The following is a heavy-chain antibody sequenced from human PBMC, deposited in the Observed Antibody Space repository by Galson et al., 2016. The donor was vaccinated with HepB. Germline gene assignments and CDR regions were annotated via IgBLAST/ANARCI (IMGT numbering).Heavy chain of an antibody. D-gene: IGHD2-8*01. CDR2: TYYRSKWYN. CDR1: GDSVSSNSAA. Sequence: CAISGDSVSSNSAAWNWIRQSPSRGLEWLGRTYYRSKWYNDYAVSVKSRITINPDTLKNQFSLQLNSVTPEDTAVYYCARLGDCINGVCSAMDVWGQGSTVIVSS. J-gene: IGHJ6*02. V-gene: IGHV6-1*01. CDR3: ARLGDCINGVCSAMDV.